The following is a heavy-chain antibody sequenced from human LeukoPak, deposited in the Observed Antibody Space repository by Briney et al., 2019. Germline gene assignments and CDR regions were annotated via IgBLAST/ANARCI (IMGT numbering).Heavy chain of an antibody. CDR2: IYHSGST. CDR1: GYSISSGYY. CDR3: ARVGGHQSVTMVRGARPTYYYYMDV. Sequence: SETLSLTCTVSGYSISSGYYWGWIRQPPGKGLEWIGSIYHSGSTYYNPSLKSRVTISVDTSKNQFSLKLSSVTAADTAVYYCARVGGHQSVTMVRGARPTYYYYMDVWGKGTTVTVSS. V-gene: IGHV4-38-2*02. D-gene: IGHD3-10*01. J-gene: IGHJ6*03.